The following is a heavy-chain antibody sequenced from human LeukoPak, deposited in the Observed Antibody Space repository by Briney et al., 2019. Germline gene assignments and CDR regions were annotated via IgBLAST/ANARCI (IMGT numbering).Heavy chain of an antibody. CDR2: IYTSGST. D-gene: IGHD1-7*01. CDR3: ARDLRTTYAY. V-gene: IGHV4-61*02. Sequence: SQTLSLTCTVSGGSISSGSYYWSWIRQPAGKGLEWIGRIYTSGSTNYNPSLKSRVTISVDTSKNQFSLKLRSATAAHTAVYYCARDLRTTYAYCGEGTLVTVSS. CDR1: GGSISSGSYY. J-gene: IGHJ4*02.